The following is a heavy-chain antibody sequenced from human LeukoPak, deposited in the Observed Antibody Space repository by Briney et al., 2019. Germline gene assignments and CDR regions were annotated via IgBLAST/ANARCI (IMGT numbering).Heavy chain of an antibody. Sequence: ASVTVSCKASGYTFTSCDINWVRQATGQGLEWMGWMNPNSGNTGYAQKFQGRVTMTRNTSISTAYMEVSSLRSEDTAVYYCARAGYCSGGSCPYYFDSWGQGTLVTVSS. J-gene: IGHJ4*02. CDR3: ARAGYCSGGSCPYYFDS. D-gene: IGHD2-15*01. V-gene: IGHV1-8*01. CDR1: GYTFTSCD. CDR2: MNPNSGNT.